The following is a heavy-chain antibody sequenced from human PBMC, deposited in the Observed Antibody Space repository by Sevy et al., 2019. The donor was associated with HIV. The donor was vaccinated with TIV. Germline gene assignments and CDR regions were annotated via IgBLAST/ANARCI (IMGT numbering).Heavy chain of an antibody. V-gene: IGHV3-48*01. Sequence: GGSLRLSCAASGFTFSSYSMNWVRQAPGKGLEWVSYISSSSSTIYYAAPVKGRFTISRDNAKNSLYLQMNSLRAEDTAVYYCARDLWFGGFWGNWFDPWGQGSLVTVSS. J-gene: IGHJ5*02. D-gene: IGHD3-10*01. CDR1: GFTFSSYS. CDR3: ARDLWFGGFWGNWFDP. CDR2: ISSSSSTI.